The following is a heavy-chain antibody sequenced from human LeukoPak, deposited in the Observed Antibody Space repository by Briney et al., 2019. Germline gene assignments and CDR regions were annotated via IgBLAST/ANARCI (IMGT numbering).Heavy chain of an antibody. Sequence: GASVKVSCKTSGYTFTDYYIHWVRQAPGQGLEWMGCIDPDSGGTKSPQRFQGSVTVTRDTSITTAYMELSRLSFDDTAVYYCAREYYDSSGLKHAFDIWGQGTMVTVSS. CDR3: AREYYDSSGLKHAFDI. D-gene: IGHD3-22*01. V-gene: IGHV1-2*02. CDR2: IDPDSGGT. J-gene: IGHJ3*02. CDR1: GYTFTDYY.